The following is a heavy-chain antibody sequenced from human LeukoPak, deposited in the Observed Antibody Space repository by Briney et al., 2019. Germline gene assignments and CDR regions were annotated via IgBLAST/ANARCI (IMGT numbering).Heavy chain of an antibody. D-gene: IGHD2-2*01. CDR1: GGSFSGYY. J-gene: IGHJ6*03. CDR2: INHSGST. V-gene: IGHV4-34*01. Sequence: PSETLSLTCAVYGGSFSGYYWSWIRQPPGKGLEWIGEINHSGSTNYNPSLKSRVTISVDTSKNQFSLKLSSVTAADTAVYYCARSIVVVPAASSPAYYYYYYMDVWGKGTTVTVSS. CDR3: ARSIVVVPAASSPAYYYYYYMDV.